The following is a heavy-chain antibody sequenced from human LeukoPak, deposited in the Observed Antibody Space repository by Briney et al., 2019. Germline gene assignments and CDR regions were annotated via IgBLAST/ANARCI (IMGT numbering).Heavy chain of an antibody. Sequence: GGSLRLSCAASGFTFSSYGMHWVRQAPGKGLEWVAVISYDGSNKYYADSVKGRFTISRDNSKNTLYLQMNSLRAEDTAVYYCARGGDSSGYYYEGDGFDYWGQGTLVTVSS. J-gene: IGHJ4*02. D-gene: IGHD3-22*01. V-gene: IGHV3-30*03. CDR2: ISYDGSNK. CDR3: ARGGDSSGYYYEGDGFDY. CDR1: GFTFSSYG.